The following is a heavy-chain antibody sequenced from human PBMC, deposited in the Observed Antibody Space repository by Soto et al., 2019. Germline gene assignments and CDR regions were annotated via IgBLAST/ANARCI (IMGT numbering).Heavy chain of an antibody. CDR1: GFTFSSYA. CDR3: ARGPDDIVGATTSHFRFDY. CDR2: ISYDGSNK. V-gene: IGHV3-30-3*01. Sequence: GGSLRLSCAASGFTFSSYAMHWVRQAPGKGLEWVAVISYDGSNKYYADSVKGRFTISRDNSKNTLYLQMNSLRAEDTAVYYCARGPDDIVGATTSHFRFDYWGQGTLVTVSS. D-gene: IGHD1-26*01. J-gene: IGHJ4*02.